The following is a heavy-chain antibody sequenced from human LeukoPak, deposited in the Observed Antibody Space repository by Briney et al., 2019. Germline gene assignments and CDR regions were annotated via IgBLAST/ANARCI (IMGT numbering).Heavy chain of an antibody. V-gene: IGHV3-23*01. D-gene: IGHD6-19*01. Sequence: GGSLRLSCAASGFTFSSYAMSWVRQAPGKGLEWVSGINSGGGDTYYTDSVKGRFAISRDNSKNTLYLQMNSLRAEDTAVYFCAKERYTSGRPQFDYWGRGTLVADSS. CDR3: AKERYTSGRPQFDY. CDR2: INSGGGDT. CDR1: GFTFSSYA. J-gene: IGHJ4*02.